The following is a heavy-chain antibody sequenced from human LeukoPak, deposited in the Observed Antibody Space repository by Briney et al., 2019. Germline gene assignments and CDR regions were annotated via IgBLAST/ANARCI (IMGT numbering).Heavy chain of an antibody. J-gene: IGHJ3*02. Sequence: PGGSLRLSCAASGFTFDDYAMHWVRQAPGEGVEWVSGISWNSGSIGYADSVKGRFTISRDNAKNSLYLQMNSLRAEDTALYYCAKDYYDNSYDAFDIWGQGTMVTVSS. D-gene: IGHD3-22*01. CDR1: GFTFDDYA. CDR3: AKDYYDNSYDAFDI. V-gene: IGHV3-9*01. CDR2: ISWNSGSI.